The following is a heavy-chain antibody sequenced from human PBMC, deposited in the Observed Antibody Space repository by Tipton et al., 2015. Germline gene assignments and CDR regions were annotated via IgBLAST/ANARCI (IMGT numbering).Heavy chain of an antibody. CDR2: IHYTGST. J-gene: IGHJ5*02. CDR3: ARTKSSRSTYNWFDP. D-gene: IGHD6-13*01. V-gene: IGHV4-39*01. Sequence: GLVKPSETLSLTCTVSGGSISSSSYYWGWIRQPPGKGLEWIGSIHYTGSTYYNPSLKSRVTISVDTSKNQCSLKLSSVTAADTAVYYCARTKSSRSTYNWFDPWGQGTLVTVSS. CDR1: GGSISSSSYY.